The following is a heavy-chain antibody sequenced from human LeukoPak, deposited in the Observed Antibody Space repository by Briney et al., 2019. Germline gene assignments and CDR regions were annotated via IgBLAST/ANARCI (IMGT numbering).Heavy chain of an antibody. CDR3: ARGGSTMIVAYGFDY. V-gene: IGHV4-59*01. D-gene: IGHD3-22*01. CDR2: IYYSGST. Sequence: SETLSLTCTVSGGSISSYYWSWIRQPPGKGLEWIGYIYYSGSTNYNPSLKSRVTISVDTSKNQFSLKLSSVTAADTAVYYCARGGSTMIVAYGFDYWGQGTLVTVSS. J-gene: IGHJ4*02. CDR1: GGSISSYY.